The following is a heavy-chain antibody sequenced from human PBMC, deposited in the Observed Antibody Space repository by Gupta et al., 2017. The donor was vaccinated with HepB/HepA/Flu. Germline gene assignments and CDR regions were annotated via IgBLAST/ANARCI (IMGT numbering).Heavy chain of an antibody. Sequence: QVTLKESGPFLVKPTETLTLTCTVSGFSLSNARLGVSWIRQPPGKALEWLAHIFSNDEKSYSTSLKSRLTISKDTSKSQVVLTMTNMDPVDTATYYCARMFLPPVVVPAAVYFDYWGQGTLVTVSS. CDR2: IFSNDEK. CDR3: ARMFLPPVVVPAAVYFDY. CDR1: GFSLSNARLG. J-gene: IGHJ4*02. V-gene: IGHV2-26*01. D-gene: IGHD2-2*01.